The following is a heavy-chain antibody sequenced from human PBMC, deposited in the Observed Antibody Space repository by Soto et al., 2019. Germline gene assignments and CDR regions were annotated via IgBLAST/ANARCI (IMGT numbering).Heavy chain of an antibody. V-gene: IGHV1-2*02. CDR3: ARGKNSGYDYFDF. CDR2: ILPGSGAT. J-gene: IGHJ4*02. Sequence: VKVSCKASGYIFNDYYLHWVRQAPGQGLEWMGWILPGSGATHFAQKFQGRVTMTRDTSVSTFYMELSSLRPDDTAVYYCARGKNSGYDYFDFWGQGTLVTVSS. CDR1: GYIFNDYY. D-gene: IGHD5-12*01.